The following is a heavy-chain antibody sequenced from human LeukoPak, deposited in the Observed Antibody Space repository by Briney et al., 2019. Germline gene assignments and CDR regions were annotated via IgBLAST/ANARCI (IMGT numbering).Heavy chain of an antibody. CDR3: ARTGPAYDFWSGPMDV. D-gene: IGHD3-3*01. CDR2: IYYSGST. V-gene: IGHV4-30-4*08. Sequence: SETLSLTCAVYGGSFSGYYWSWIRQPPGKGLEWIGYIYYSGSTYYNPSLKSRVTISVDTSKNQFSLKLSSVTAADTAVYYCARTGPAYDFWSGPMDVWGKGTTVTVSS. J-gene: IGHJ6*03. CDR1: GGSFSGYY.